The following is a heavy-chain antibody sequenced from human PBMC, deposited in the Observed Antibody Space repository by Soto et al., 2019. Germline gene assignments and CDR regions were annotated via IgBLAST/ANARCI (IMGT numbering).Heavy chain of an antibody. Sequence: PGGSLRLSCAASGFTFSSYAMTWVRQAPGKGLEGVSHIVASGGTTYYADSVKGRFTISRDNSKNTLYLQMNSLRAEDTAVYYCARVDYYYYYMDVWGKGTTVTVSS. CDR1: GFTFSSYA. CDR2: IVASGGTT. CDR3: ARVDYYYYYMDV. V-gene: IGHV3-23*01. J-gene: IGHJ6*03.